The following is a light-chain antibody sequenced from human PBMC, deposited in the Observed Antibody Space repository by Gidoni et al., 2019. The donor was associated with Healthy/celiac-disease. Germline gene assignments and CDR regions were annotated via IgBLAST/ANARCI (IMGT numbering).Light chain of an antibody. J-gene: IGKJ2*01. CDR2: GAS. Sequence: EIVMTHSPATLSVSPGERANLSCRASQSVSSNLAWYQQKPGQAPRLLICGASTRATGIPDRFSGSGSGTEFTLTISSLQSEDFAVYYCQQYNNWPQTFGQGTKLEIK. CDR1: QSVSSN. CDR3: QQYNNWPQT. V-gene: IGKV3-15*01.